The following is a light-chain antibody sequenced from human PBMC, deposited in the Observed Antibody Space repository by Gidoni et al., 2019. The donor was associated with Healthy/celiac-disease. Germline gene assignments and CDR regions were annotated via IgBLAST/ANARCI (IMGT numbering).Light chain of an antibody. J-gene: IGLJ2*01. CDR1: SSDVGGYNY. Sequence: QSALIQPPSASGSPGQSVTISCTGTSSDVGGYNYVSWYQQHPGKAPQLMIYEVSKRPSGVPDRFSGSKSGNTASLTVSGLQAEDEADYYCSSYAGSNTVVFGGGTKLTVL. CDR2: EVS. V-gene: IGLV2-8*01. CDR3: SSYAGSNTVV.